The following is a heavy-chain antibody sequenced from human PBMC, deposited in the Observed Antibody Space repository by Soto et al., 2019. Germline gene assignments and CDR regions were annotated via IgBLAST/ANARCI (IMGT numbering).Heavy chain of an antibody. CDR3: ASHVLRYFDWLLCTAGGCWFDP. CDR2: IYYSGST. D-gene: IGHD3-9*01. J-gene: IGHJ5*02. CDR1: GGSISSSSYY. V-gene: IGHV4-39*01. Sequence: QLQLQESGPGLVKPSETLSLTCTVSGGSISSSSYYWGWIRQPPGKGLEWIGSIYYSGSTYYNPSLKSRVTISVDTSKNQFSLKLSSVTAADTAVYYCASHVLRYFDWLLCTAGGCWFDPWGQGTLVTVSS.